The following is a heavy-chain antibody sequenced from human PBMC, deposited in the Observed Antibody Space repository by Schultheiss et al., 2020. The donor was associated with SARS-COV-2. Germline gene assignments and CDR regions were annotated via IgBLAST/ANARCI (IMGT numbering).Heavy chain of an antibody. CDR3: ARDPASYYDFWSGYVIGYGMDV. D-gene: IGHD3-3*01. CDR1: GFTFSSYG. CDR2: IRYDGSNK. Sequence: GGSLRLSCAASGFTFSSYGMHWVRQAPGKGLEWVAFIRYDGSNKYYADSVKGRFTISRDNSKNTLYLQMNSLRAEDTAVYYCARDPASYYDFWSGYVIGYGMDVWGQGTTVTVSS. J-gene: IGHJ6*02. V-gene: IGHV3-30*02.